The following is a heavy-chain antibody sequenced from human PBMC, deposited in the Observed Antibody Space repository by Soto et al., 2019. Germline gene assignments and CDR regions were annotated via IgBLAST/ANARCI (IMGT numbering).Heavy chain of an antibody. CDR1: GFTFSSYA. J-gene: IGHJ4*02. Sequence: PGGSLRLSCAASGFTFSSYAMSWVRQAPGKGLEWVSAISGSGGSTYYADSVKGRFTISRDNSKNTLYLQMNSLRAEDTAVYYCAKGYADIYSGYDGPPHWGQGTLVTVSS. V-gene: IGHV3-23*01. CDR3: AKGYADIYSGYDGPPH. CDR2: ISGSGGST. D-gene: IGHD5-12*01.